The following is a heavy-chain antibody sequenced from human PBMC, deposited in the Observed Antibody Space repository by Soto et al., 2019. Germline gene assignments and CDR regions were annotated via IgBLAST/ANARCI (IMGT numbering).Heavy chain of an antibody. CDR1: GFTFNSYW. J-gene: IGHJ4*02. D-gene: IGHD1-26*01. V-gene: IGHV3-7*03. CDR2: IRKDGSET. Sequence: GGSLRLSCEASGFTFNSYWMNWVRQAPGMGLEWLAIIRKDGSETHYVDSVKGRFTISRDNAKNSLFLQMNSLRVDDTAVYYCVGGAGWESAFWGQGTPVTVSS. CDR3: VGGAGWESAF.